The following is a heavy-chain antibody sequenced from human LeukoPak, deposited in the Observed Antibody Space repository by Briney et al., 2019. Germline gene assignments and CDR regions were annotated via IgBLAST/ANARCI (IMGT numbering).Heavy chain of an antibody. CDR3: ARDKEGATEY. J-gene: IGHJ4*02. Sequence: TGGSLRLSCAASGFTFSSYSMNWVRQAPGKGLEWVSSISSSSSYIYYADSVKGRFTISRDNAKNSLYLQMSSLRAEDTAVYYCARDKEGATEYWGQGTLVTVSS. CDR2: ISSSSSYI. CDR1: GFTFSSYS. V-gene: IGHV3-21*01. D-gene: IGHD1-26*01.